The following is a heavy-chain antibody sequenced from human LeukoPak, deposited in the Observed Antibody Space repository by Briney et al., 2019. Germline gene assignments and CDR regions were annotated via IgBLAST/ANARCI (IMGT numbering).Heavy chain of an antibody. D-gene: IGHD2-15*01. CDR2: IWYGGSNK. V-gene: IGHV3-33*01. CDR3: ARTPYYCSGGSCYPSYFDY. J-gene: IGHJ4*02. Sequence: GRSLRLSCAASGFTFSSYGMHWVRQAPGKGLEWVAVIWYGGSNKYYADSVKGRFTISRDNSKNTLYLQMNSLRAEDTAVYYCARTPYYCSGGSCYPSYFDYWGQGTLVTVSS. CDR1: GFTFSSYG.